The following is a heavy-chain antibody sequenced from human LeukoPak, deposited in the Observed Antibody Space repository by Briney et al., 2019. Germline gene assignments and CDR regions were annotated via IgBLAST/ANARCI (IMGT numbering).Heavy chain of an antibody. CDR3: VRTGSTVTMLYPFDH. V-gene: IGHV4-59*01. Sequence: SETLSLTCTVSGGSIRSYYWSCIRQPPGKGLEWIGYIYYSGSTNYNPSLKSRVSISVDTSKNQFSLKLSSVTAADTAVYYCVRTGSTVTMLYPFDHWGQGTLVTVSS. J-gene: IGHJ4*02. CDR1: GGSIRSYY. D-gene: IGHD4-17*01. CDR2: IYYSGST.